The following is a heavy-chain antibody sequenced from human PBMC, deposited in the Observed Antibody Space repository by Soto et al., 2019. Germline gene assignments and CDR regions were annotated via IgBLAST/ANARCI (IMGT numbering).Heavy chain of an antibody. CDR3: ANMGLRRDMDV. V-gene: IGHV3-30*09. J-gene: IGHJ6*04. D-gene: IGHD5-12*01. Sequence: QVQVVESGGGVVQPGRSLRLSCAASGFTFSSYAMHWVRQAPGKGLEWVALISYDGSNKYYADSVKGRFAISRDNSKNTPYLKMDCQRAKETAVYCWANMGLRRDMDVWGEGTTVTVTS. CDR1: GFTFSSYA. CDR2: ISYDGSNK.